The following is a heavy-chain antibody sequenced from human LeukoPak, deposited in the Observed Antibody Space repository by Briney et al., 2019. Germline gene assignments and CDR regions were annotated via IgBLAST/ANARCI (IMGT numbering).Heavy chain of an antibody. CDR3: ARHGLEGCRGGMCSWSFHYYGMDV. V-gene: IGHV5-51*01. CDR2: IFPGDFEL. J-gene: IGHJ6*02. Sequence: GESLKISCKGSGYSFTAYWIGWVRQMPGKGLEWMGIIFPGDFELKYSPSFQGQVIISVDKSIDTAYLQWSSLQASDTAMYYCARHGLEGCRGGMCSWSFHYYGMDVWGQGTTVTVSS. CDR1: GYSFTAYW. D-gene: IGHD2-15*01.